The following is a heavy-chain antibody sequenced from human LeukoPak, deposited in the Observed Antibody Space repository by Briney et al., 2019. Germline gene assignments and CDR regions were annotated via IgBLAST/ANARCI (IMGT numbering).Heavy chain of an antibody. Sequence: GGSLRPSCAASGFTLWSYAMSWVRQVPGKGLEWVSTISGSGGITYYADSVEGRFTISRDNSKNILYLQMNSLRAEDTAVYYCAKLRGSYDILTGYDFWGQGILVTVSS. J-gene: IGHJ4*02. CDR2: ISGSGGIT. D-gene: IGHD3-9*01. V-gene: IGHV3-23*01. CDR3: AKLRGSYDILTGYDF. CDR1: GFTLWSYA.